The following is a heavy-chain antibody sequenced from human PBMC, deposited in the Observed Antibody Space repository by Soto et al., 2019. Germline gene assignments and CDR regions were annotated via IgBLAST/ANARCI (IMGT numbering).Heavy chain of an antibody. V-gene: IGHV1-2*04. D-gene: IGHD1-26*01. CDR1: GYTSTGYY. CDR3: ARSHYGNWFDP. CDR2: INPNSGGT. Sequence: GASVKVSCKASGYTSTGYYMHWVRQAPGQGLEWMGWINPNSGGTKYAQKFQGWVTMTRDTSISTAYMELSRLRSDDTAVYYCARSHYGNWFDPWGQGTLVTVSS. J-gene: IGHJ5*02.